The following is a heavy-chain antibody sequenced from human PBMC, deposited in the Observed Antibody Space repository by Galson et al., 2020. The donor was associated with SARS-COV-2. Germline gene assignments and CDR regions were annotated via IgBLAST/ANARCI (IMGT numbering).Heavy chain of an antibody. CDR2: AYYRGST. CDR3: ARDMGGPTDD. CDR1: GYSISSYY. V-gene: IGHV4-59*01. J-gene: IGHJ4*02. D-gene: IGHD3-16*01. Sequence: SETLSLTCTVSGYSISSYYWCWIRQPPGKGLEWIGYAYYRGSTNYNPSLKSRVTISVDTSKNQLSLKLSSVTAADTAMYYCARDMGGPTDDWGKGNLVTVTS.